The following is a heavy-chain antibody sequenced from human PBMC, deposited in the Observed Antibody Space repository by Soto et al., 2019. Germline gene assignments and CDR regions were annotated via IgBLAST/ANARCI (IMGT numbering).Heavy chain of an antibody. CDR1: GYTFTSYG. J-gene: IGHJ3*02. Sequence: GASVKVSCKASGYTFTSYGISWVRQAPGQGLEWMGWISAYNGNTNYAQKLQGRVTMTTDTSTSTAYMELRSLRSEDTAVYYCARGYANLRFLEWFPPGSNAFDIWGQGTMVTVSS. CDR2: ISAYNGNT. V-gene: IGHV1-18*01. CDR3: ARGYANLRFLEWFPPGSNAFDI. D-gene: IGHD3-3*01.